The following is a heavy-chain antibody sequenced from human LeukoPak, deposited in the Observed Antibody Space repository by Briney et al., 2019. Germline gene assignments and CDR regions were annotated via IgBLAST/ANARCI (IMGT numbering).Heavy chain of an antibody. CDR1: GGTFSIYA. V-gene: IGHV1-69*13. CDR2: IIPIFGTA. Sequence: SVSVSCKASGGTFSIYAISWVRQAPGQGLEWMGGIIPIFGTANYAQKFQGRVTITADESTSTAYMELSSLRSEDTAVYYCARASSIAARGGWFDPWGQGTLVTVSS. J-gene: IGHJ5*02. D-gene: IGHD6-6*01. CDR3: ARASSIAARGGWFDP.